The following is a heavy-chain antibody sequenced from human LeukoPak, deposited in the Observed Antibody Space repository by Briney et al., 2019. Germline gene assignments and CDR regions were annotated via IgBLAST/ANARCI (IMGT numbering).Heavy chain of an antibody. CDR3: ARVMAGAAPWVFDY. D-gene: IGHD6-19*01. Sequence: SETLSLTCTVPGGSISSYFWSWIRQPAGKGLEYIGRIYATGSTTYNPSLKSRVTMSVDTSKNQFSLKLTSVTAADTALYYCARVMAGAAPWVFDYWGQGTLVTVSS. V-gene: IGHV4-4*07. CDR1: GGSISSYF. CDR2: IYATGST. J-gene: IGHJ4*01.